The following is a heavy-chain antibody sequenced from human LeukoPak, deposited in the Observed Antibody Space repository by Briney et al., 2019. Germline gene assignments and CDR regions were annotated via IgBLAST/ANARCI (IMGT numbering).Heavy chain of an antibody. D-gene: IGHD6-19*01. CDR3: AKFRAYSRGCPFDY. V-gene: IGHV3-23*01. CDR2: ISGTSGNT. CDR1: GFTFSIYA. J-gene: IGHJ4*02. Sequence: GGSLRLSCAASGFTFSIYAMSWVRQAPGKGLEWVSSISGTSGNTYYADSVKGRFAISRGNSKDTLYLQMNSLRAEDTAIYYCAKFRAYSRGCPFDYWGQGTLVTVSS.